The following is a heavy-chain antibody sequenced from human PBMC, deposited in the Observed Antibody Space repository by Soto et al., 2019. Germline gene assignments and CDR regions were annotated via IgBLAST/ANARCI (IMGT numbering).Heavy chain of an antibody. Sequence: QVQLVQSGAEVKKPGSSVKVSCKASGGTFSSYAISWARQAPGQGLEWMGGIIPIFGTANYAQKFQGRVTITADESTSTAYMELSSLRSEDTAVYYCARERSVYCSSTSCHNWFDPWGQGTLVTVSS. CDR2: IIPIFGTA. CDR1: GGTFSSYA. D-gene: IGHD2-2*01. J-gene: IGHJ5*02. V-gene: IGHV1-69*01. CDR3: ARERSVYCSSTSCHNWFDP.